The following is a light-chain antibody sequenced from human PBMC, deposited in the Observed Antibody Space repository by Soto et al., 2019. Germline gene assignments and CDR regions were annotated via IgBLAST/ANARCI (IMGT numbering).Light chain of an antibody. CDR2: EVT. CDR1: SSDVGGYDY. V-gene: IGLV2-14*01. CDR3: SSYTTTGTYV. Sequence: QSALTQPASVSGSPGQSVTISCTGTSSDVGGYDYVSWYQQHPGKAPKFMIYEVTNRPSGVSHRFSGSKSGNTASLTISGLQAEDEADYYCSSYTTTGTYVSGTGTKVTVL. J-gene: IGLJ1*01.